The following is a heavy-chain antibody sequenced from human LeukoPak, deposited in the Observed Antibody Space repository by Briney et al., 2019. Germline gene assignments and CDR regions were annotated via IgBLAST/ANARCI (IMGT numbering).Heavy chain of an antibody. D-gene: IGHD3-22*01. V-gene: IGHV3-15*01. CDR3: ATDYYTYYYDSSGYYSRAYYFDY. CDR1: GFTFTNAW. J-gene: IGHJ4*02. CDR2: IKSKTDGGTT. Sequence: PGRSLRLSCAASGFTFTNAWMSWVRQAPGKGLEWVGRIKSKTDGGTTDYAAPVKGRFTISRDDSKNTLYLQMNSLKTEDTAVYYCATDYYTYYYDSSGYYSRAYYFDYWGQGTLVTVSS.